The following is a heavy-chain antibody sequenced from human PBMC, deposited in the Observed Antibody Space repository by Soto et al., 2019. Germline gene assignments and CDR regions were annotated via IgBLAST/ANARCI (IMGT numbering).Heavy chain of an antibody. CDR3: ARRDQNWFDP. V-gene: IGHV4-39*01. Sequence: SETLSLTCTVSGGSISSSSYYWGWIRQPPGKGLEWIGSIYYSGSTYYNPSLKSRVTISVDTSKNQFSLKLSSVTAADTAVYYCARRDQNWFDPWGQGTLVTVSS. CDR2: IYYSGST. CDR1: GGSISSSSYY. J-gene: IGHJ5*02.